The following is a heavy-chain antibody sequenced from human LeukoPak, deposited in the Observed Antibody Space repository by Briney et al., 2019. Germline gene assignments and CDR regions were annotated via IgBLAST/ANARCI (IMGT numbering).Heavy chain of an antibody. CDR2: ISSNGGST. Sequence: GGSLRLSCSASGFTFSSYAMHWVRQAPGKGLEYVSAISSNGGSTYYADSVKGRFTISRDNSKNTLYLQMSSLRAEDTAVYYCVKGEYQLLVVPWFDPWGQGTLVTVSS. CDR1: GFTFSSYA. D-gene: IGHD2-2*01. V-gene: IGHV3-64D*06. J-gene: IGHJ5*02. CDR3: VKGEYQLLVVPWFDP.